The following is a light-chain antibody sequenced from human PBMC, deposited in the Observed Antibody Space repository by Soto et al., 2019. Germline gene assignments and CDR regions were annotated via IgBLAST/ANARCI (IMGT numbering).Light chain of an antibody. V-gene: IGKV1-39*01. CDR2: SAS. Sequence: DIQLTQSPASLSASLGDRVTVTCRASRNIDNFLNWYQQQPGKAPRLLVYSASRSQRGVPSRFSGGGSGTDFTLTISSLQSEDFGTYYCQQSYSTPSFGPGTKVDFK. CDR1: RNIDNF. J-gene: IGKJ3*01. CDR3: QQSYSTPS.